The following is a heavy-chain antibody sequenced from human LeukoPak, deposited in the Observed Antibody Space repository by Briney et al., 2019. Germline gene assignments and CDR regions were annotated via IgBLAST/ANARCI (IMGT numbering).Heavy chain of an antibody. CDR1: GFTFDDYA. D-gene: IGHD6-19*01. CDR3: AKDPGQWLAYYYYYYMDV. CDR2: ISWNSGVI. Sequence: GGSLRLSCAASGFTFDDYAMHWVRQAPGKGVEWVSGISWNSGVIGYADSVKGRFTISRDNSKNTLYLQMNSLRAEDTAVYYCAKDPGQWLAYYYYYYMDVWGKGTTVTISS. J-gene: IGHJ6*03. V-gene: IGHV3-9*01.